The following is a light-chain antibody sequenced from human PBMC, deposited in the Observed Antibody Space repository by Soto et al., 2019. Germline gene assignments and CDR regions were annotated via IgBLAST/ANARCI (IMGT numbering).Light chain of an antibody. J-gene: IGLJ3*02. CDR3: SSYTSSTTWV. Sequence: QSVLTQPASVSGSPGQSITISCTGTSSDIGIYNYVSWFQQHPGKAPKLMIYDVSNRPSGVSNRFSGSKSGNTASLTISGLQAEDEADYYCSSYTSSTTWVFGGGT. CDR2: DVS. CDR1: SSDIGIYNY. V-gene: IGLV2-14*01.